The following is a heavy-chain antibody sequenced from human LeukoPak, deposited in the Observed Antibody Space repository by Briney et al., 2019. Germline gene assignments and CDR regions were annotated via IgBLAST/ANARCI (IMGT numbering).Heavy chain of an antibody. V-gene: IGHV3-21*01. CDR2: ISSSSSYI. J-gene: IGHJ4*02. CDR1: GFTFSSYS. CDR3: ARDGYGSGSYSVH. D-gene: IGHD3-10*01. Sequence: GGSLRLSCAASGFTFSSYSMNWVRRAPGKGLEWVSSISSSSSYIYYADSVKGRFTISRDNAKNSLYLQMNSLRAEDTAVYYCARDGYGSGSYSVHWGQGTLVTVSS.